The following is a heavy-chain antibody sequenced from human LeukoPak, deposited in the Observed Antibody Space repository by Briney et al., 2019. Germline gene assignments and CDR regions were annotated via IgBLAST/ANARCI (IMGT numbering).Heavy chain of an antibody. D-gene: IGHD3-3*01. V-gene: IGHV3-30-3*01. Sequence: GSLRLSCVASGFTFSSYAMHWVRQAPGKGLEWVAVISYDGSNKYYADSVKGRFTISRDNSKNTLYLQMNSLRAEDTAVYYCARDLEQLGYWGQGTLVTVSS. CDR1: GFTFSSYA. J-gene: IGHJ4*02. CDR3: ARDLEQLGY. CDR2: ISYDGSNK.